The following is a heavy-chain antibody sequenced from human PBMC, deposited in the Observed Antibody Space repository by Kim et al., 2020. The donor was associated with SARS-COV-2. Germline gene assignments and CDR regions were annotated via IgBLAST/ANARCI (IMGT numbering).Heavy chain of an antibody. CDR3: ARVRAGVVPAPVLGLGPWYDYSAMDV. V-gene: IGHV4-34*01. J-gene: IGHJ6*02. CDR1: GGSFSDYN. D-gene: IGHD2-2*02. CDR2: INHSGIT. Sequence: SETLSLTCAVYGGSFSDYNWSWIRQPPGKGLEWIGEINHSGITNLSPSLKSRITISVDTSKSQFSLRLKSMTATDTAVYYCARVRAGVVPAPVLGLGPWYDYSAMDVWGRGTPVAVSS.